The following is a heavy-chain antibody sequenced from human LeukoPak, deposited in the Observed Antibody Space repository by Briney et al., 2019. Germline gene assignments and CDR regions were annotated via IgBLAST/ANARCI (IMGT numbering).Heavy chain of an antibody. D-gene: IGHD3-16*01. Sequence: PGGSLTLSCAASGFTLSSYWMSCLRQAPGRGLEWVANIRQDGSGKYYVDSVKGRFTISRDNAKNSLYLQMNSLRAEDTAVYYCARVKGELNYYGMDVWGQGTTVTVSS. CDR2: IRQDGSGK. CDR1: GFTLSSYW. J-gene: IGHJ6*02. CDR3: ARVKGELNYYGMDV. V-gene: IGHV3-7*04.